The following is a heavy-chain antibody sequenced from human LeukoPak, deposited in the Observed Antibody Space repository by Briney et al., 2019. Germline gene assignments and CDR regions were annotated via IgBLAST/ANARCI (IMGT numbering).Heavy chain of an antibody. V-gene: IGHV3-23*01. CDR1: GFTFSSYA. D-gene: IGHD6-6*01. Sequence: PGGSLRLSCAASGFTFSSYAMSWVRQAPGKGLEWVSAISGSGGSTYYADSVKGRFTISRDNSKNTLYLQMNSLRAEDTAVYYCAKDIAARPDRAVGWFDPWGQGTLVTVSS. CDR2: ISGSGGST. CDR3: AKDIAARPDRAVGWFDP. J-gene: IGHJ5*02.